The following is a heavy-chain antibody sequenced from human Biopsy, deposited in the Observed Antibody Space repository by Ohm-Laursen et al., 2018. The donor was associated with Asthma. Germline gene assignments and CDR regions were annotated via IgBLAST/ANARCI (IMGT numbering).Heavy chain of an antibody. Sequence: ATVKISCKASGYTFSSFGISWVRQAPGQGLDWMGWISVYNGDTDYAQKLQGRVTMTTDTSTSTAYMELRSLRSEDSAVYYCAREVSTVDYGYYYFAMDVWGQGTTVTVSS. D-gene: IGHD4-17*01. CDR2: ISVYNGDT. CDR1: GYTFSSFG. J-gene: IGHJ6*02. V-gene: IGHV1-18*01. CDR3: AREVSTVDYGYYYFAMDV.